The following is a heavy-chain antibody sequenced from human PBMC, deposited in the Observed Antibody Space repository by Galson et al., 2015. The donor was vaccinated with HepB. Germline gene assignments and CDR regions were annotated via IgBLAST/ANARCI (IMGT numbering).Heavy chain of an antibody. CDR2: ISFDGFNK. J-gene: IGHJ3*02. CDR1: GFTFSSYA. D-gene: IGHD3-10*01. Sequence: SLRLSCAGSGFTFSSYAMHWVRQAPGKGLEWVAVISFDGFNKYYADSVKGRFTISRDNSKNTLYLQMNSLSAEDTAVYYCTRGRMVRGLSLRYDAVDIWGGGAMVTVSS. CDR3: TRGRMVRGLSLRYDAVDI. V-gene: IGHV3-30*04.